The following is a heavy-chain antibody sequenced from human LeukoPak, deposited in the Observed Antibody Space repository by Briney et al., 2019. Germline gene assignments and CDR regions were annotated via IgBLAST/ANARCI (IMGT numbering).Heavy chain of an antibody. D-gene: IGHD6-13*01. CDR2: IQYDGSNK. J-gene: IGHJ4*02. V-gene: IGHV3-30*02. Sequence: GGSLRLSCAASGFTVSSNYMSWVRQAPGKRLDWVAFIQYDGSNKYYADSVKGRFTISRDNAKNSLYLQMNSLRAEDTAVYYCARDSARPPQQPSFDYWGQGTLVTVSS. CDR3: ARDSARPPQQPSFDY. CDR1: GFTVSSNY.